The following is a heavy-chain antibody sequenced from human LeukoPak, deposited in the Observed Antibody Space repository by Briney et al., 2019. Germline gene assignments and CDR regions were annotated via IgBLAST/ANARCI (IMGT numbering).Heavy chain of an antibody. Sequence: SETLSLTCTVSGGSISSYYWSWIRQPPGKGLEWIGYIYYSGSTNYNPSLKSRVTISVDTSKNQFSLKLSSVTAADTAVYYCARVSMGFGELSYYFDYWGQGTLVTVSS. CDR2: IYYSGST. V-gene: IGHV4-59*01. CDR3: ARVSMGFGELSYYFDY. CDR1: GGSISSYY. D-gene: IGHD3-10*01. J-gene: IGHJ4*02.